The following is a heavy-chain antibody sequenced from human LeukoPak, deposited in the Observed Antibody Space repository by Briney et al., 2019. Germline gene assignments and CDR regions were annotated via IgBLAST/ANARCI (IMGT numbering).Heavy chain of an antibody. CDR2: IYTSGST. J-gene: IGHJ5*02. Sequence: SETLSLTCTVSGGSISSYYWSWIRQPAGKGLEWIGRIYTSGSTNYNPSLKSRVTMSVDTSKDQFSLKLSSVTAADTAVYYCARESGASYDILTGHMRWFDPWGQGTLVTVSS. D-gene: IGHD3-9*01. CDR3: ARESGASYDILTGHMRWFDP. CDR1: GGSISSYY. V-gene: IGHV4-4*07.